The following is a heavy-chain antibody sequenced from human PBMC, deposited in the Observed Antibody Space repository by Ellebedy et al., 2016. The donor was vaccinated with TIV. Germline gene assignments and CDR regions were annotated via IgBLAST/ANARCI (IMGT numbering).Heavy chain of an antibody. J-gene: IGHJ6*02. CDR2: SHDSGST. CDR3: VLVAALRDRYYYYGVGV. Sequence: MPSETLSLTCAVSSGSIISPNWWSWVRPPPGKKLEWIGNSHDSGSTYYNPSLRSRVTISIDTSKSQFSLDLTSVTAADTAVYYCVLVAALRDRYYYYGVGVWGQGTTVTVSS. CDR1: SGSIISPNW. D-gene: IGHD2-2*01. V-gene: IGHV4-4*02.